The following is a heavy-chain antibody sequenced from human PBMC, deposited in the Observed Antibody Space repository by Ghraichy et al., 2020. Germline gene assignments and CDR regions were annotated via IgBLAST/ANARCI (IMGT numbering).Heavy chain of an antibody. V-gene: IGHV4-31*03. CDR3: ARDGVYYGPTNTYYYYGMVV. Sequence: SETLSLTCTVSGGSISGGDYYWTWIRQHPGKGLEWIGNIFYSGNTYYNPSLKSRVTISEDTSKNQFSLKLSSVTAADTAVYYCARDGVYYGPTNTYYYYGMVVWGQGTTVTVSS. D-gene: IGHD4/OR15-4a*01. J-gene: IGHJ6*02. CDR1: GGSISGGDYY. CDR2: IFYSGNT.